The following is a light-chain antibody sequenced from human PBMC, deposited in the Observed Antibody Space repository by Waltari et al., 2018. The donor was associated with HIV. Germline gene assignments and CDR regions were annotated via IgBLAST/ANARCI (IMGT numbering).Light chain of an antibody. V-gene: IGLV3-25*03. CDR3: QSTDSTGISVI. J-gene: IGLJ2*01. CDR2: KDR. Sequence: SYGLTQPPSVSVSTGQTARITCSAETLSKQYAYWYQQKPGQAPVLVIYKDRERPSGISERFSGSSSGTIVTLTVTGVQAEDEADYYCQSTDSTGISVIFGGGTKLTVL. CDR1: TLSKQY.